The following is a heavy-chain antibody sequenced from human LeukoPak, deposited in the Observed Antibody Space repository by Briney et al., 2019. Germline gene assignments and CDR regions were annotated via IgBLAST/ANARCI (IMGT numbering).Heavy chain of an antibody. J-gene: IGHJ1*01. Sequence: PGASLRLSCAASGFTFSSYAMSWVRQAPGKGLDWASAISGSGGSTYYADSVKCRFTISRDNSKNTLYLQMNSLRAEDTAVYYCAKHLTYYYDSSGKREYFQHWGQGTLVTVSS. CDR3: AKHLTYYYDSSGKREYFQH. CDR2: ISGSGGST. D-gene: IGHD3-22*01. CDR1: GFTFSSYA. V-gene: IGHV3-23*01.